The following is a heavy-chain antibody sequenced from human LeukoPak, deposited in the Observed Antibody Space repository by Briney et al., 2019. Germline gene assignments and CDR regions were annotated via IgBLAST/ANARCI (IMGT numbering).Heavy chain of an antibody. CDR1: GFTFSYYA. D-gene: IGHD1-1*01. Sequence: GGSLRLSCAASGFTFSYYAMRWVRQAPGKGLEGVAVISNDGSKKFYIDSVKGRFTVSSDKSTDTLYLQMNSLRPEDTAVYYCAKDRSPTGSYYGMDVWGQGTTVIVSS. CDR3: AKDRSPTGSYYGMDV. CDR2: ISNDGSKK. V-gene: IGHV3-30*18. J-gene: IGHJ6*02.